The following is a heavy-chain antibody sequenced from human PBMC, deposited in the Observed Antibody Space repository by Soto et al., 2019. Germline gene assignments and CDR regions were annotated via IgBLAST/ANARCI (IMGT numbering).Heavy chain of an antibody. CDR2: MSAYNGNT. D-gene: IGHD3-22*01. CDR3: AREGDSHWFDP. J-gene: IGHJ5*02. V-gene: IGHV1-18*01. Sequence: AAVKVSCKASCYTFTSYGISWVRQAPGQGLEWMGWMSAYNGNTNYAQKLQGRVTMTTDTSTSTAYMELRSLRSDDTAVYYCAREGDSHWFDPWGQGTLVTVSS. CDR1: CYTFTSYG.